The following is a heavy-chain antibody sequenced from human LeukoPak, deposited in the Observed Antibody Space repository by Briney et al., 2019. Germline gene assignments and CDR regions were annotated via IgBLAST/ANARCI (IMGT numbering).Heavy chain of an antibody. Sequence: GGSLRLSCAASGFTFSLNEMNWVRQAPGKGLEWVSYINGPASNIFYADSVKGRFTISRDNTKNTLYLQMNSLRVEDTAVYCCATTLSGWSPPQTSYYSYYMDVWGKGTTVTISS. D-gene: IGHD6-19*01. CDR1: GFTFSLNE. V-gene: IGHV3-48*03. CDR3: ATTLSGWSPPQTSYYSYYMDV. CDR2: INGPASNI. J-gene: IGHJ6*03.